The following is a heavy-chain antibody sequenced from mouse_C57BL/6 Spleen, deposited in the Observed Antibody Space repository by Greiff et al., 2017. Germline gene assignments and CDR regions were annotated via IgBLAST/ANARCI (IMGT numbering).Heavy chain of an antibody. CDR2: IYPGDGDT. CDR3: ASGLITTVVPGSFDV. D-gene: IGHD1-1*01. CDR1: GYAFSSSW. Sequence: QVQLKESGPELVKPGASVKISCKASGYAFSSSWMNWVKQRPGKGLEWIGRIYPGDGDTNYNGKFKGKATLTADKSSSTAYMQLSSLTSEDSAVYFCASGLITTVVPGSFDVWGTGTTVTVSS. J-gene: IGHJ1*03. V-gene: IGHV1-82*01.